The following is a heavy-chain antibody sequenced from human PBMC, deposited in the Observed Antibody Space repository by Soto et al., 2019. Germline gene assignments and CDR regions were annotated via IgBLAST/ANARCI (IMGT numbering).Heavy chain of an antibody. D-gene: IGHD2-2*02. Sequence: SETLSLTCAVYGGSFSGYYWSWIRQPPGKGLEWIGEINHSGSTNYNPSLKSRVTISVDTSKNQFSLKLSSVTAADTAVYYCARGRILYCSSTSCYILGYYYGMDVWGQGTTVTVSS. V-gene: IGHV4-34*01. CDR3: ARGRILYCSSTSCYILGYYYGMDV. CDR1: GGSFSGYY. CDR2: INHSGST. J-gene: IGHJ6*02.